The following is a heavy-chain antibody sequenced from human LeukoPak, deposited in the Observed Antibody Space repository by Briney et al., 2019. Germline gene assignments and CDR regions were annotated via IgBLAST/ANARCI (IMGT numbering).Heavy chain of an antibody. CDR2: IIHILGIA. J-gene: IGHJ6*02. D-gene: IGHD3-16*01. Sequence: SVKVSCVASGGTFSSYTISWVRQAPGGKREWMGGIIHILGIANYAQKLQGRVTITADKSTSTAYMELSSLRSEDTAVYYCARVLGPYRAWYYYGMDVWGQGTTVTVSS. CDR3: ARVLGPYRAWYYYGMDV. V-gene: IGHV1-69*10. CDR1: GGTFSSYT.